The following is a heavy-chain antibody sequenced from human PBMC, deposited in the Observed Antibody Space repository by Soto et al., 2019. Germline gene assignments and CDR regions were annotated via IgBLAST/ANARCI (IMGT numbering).Heavy chain of an antibody. D-gene: IGHD3-16*01. CDR3: ARQVDYPSKGWFDP. J-gene: IGHJ5*02. CDR1: GGSINRTNYF. V-gene: IGHV4-39*01. Sequence: QLQLQESGPGLVKPSETLSLTCTVSGGSINRTNYFWAWIRQPPGKGLEWIGSFYYSGSTYYNPSLKSRVTIFEDTSKNQFSLQLTSVTVADTAMYYCARQVDYPSKGWFDPWGQGTLVTVSS. CDR2: FYYSGST.